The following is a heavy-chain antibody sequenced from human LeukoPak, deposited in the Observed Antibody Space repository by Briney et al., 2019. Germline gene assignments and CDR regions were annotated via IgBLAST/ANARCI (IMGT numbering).Heavy chain of an antibody. J-gene: IGHJ6*03. Sequence: SETLSLTCTVSGGSISSSSYYWGWIRQPPGKGLEWIGSIYYSGSTYYNPSLKSRVTISVDTSKNQFSLKLSSVTAADTAVYYCARRGITMVRGANTPPLSSYYYYMDVWGKGTTVTISS. CDR2: IYYSGST. D-gene: IGHD3-10*01. CDR1: GGSISSSSYY. V-gene: IGHV4-39*07. CDR3: ARRGITMVRGANTPPLSSYYYYMDV.